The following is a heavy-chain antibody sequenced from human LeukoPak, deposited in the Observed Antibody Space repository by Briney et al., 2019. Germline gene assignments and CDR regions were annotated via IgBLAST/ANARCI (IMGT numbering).Heavy chain of an antibody. J-gene: IGHJ6*03. Sequence: PGGSLRLSCAASGFTFGTHWMHWVRQAPGKGLVWVSRINSAGRSTTYADSVKGRFTSSRDNAKSTLYLQMNSLTVEDTAVYYCARDLGYGSHYYYLDVWGTGTTVTVSS. CDR2: INSAGRST. CDR1: GFTFGTHW. D-gene: IGHD5-12*01. V-gene: IGHV3-74*01. CDR3: ARDLGYGSHYYYLDV.